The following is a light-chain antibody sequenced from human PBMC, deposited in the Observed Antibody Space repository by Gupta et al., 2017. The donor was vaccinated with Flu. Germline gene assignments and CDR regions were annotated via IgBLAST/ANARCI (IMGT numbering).Light chain of an antibody. Sequence: DIQMTQSPSTLSASVGDRLTITCRASQSISSWLAWYQQKPGKAPKLLIYKASSLESGVPDRFSGSGSGTEFTLTISSLQPDDFATYYCQQYNSYSRTFGQGTKVEIK. CDR2: KAS. J-gene: IGKJ1*01. CDR3: QQYNSYSRT. V-gene: IGKV1-5*03. CDR1: QSISSW.